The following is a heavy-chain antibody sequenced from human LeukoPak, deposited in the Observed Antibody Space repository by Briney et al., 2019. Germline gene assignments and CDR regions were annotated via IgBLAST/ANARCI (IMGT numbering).Heavy chain of an antibody. CDR2: MYNRGGT. V-gene: IGHV4-59*01. J-gene: IGHJ4*02. CDR3: ARAEKAVTGTLDS. CDR1: GDSISNYY. D-gene: IGHD6-19*01. Sequence: SETLSLTCTVSGDSISNYYWSWIRQSPGKELEWIGYMYNRGGTIYNPSLKSRVTISTDTSKNQFSLRLTSVTAADTAVYYCARAEKAVTGTLDSWGPGTLITVSS.